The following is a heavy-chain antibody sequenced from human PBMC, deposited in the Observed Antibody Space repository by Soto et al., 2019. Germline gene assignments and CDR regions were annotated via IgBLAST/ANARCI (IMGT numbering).Heavy chain of an antibody. CDR3: ARASMNYDILTGYTNYYYYGMDV. CDR1: GGTFSSYA. J-gene: IGHJ6*02. V-gene: IGHV1-69*13. D-gene: IGHD3-9*01. Sequence: ASVKVSCKASGGTFSSYAISWVRQAPGQGLEWMGGIIPIFGTANYAQKFQGRVTITADESTSTAYMELSSLRSEDTAVYYCARASMNYDILTGYTNYYYYGMDVWGQGTTVTVS. CDR2: IIPIFGTA.